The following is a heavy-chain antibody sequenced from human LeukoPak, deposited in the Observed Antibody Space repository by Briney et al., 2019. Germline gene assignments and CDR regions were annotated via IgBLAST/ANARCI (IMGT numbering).Heavy chain of an antibody. D-gene: IGHD3-10*01. V-gene: IGHV1-69*13. CDR2: IIPIFGTA. Sequence: SVKCSCKASGGTLSRYAISWVRQAPGQGLEWMGGIIPIFGTANYAQKFQGRVTITADESTSTAYMELSSLRSEDTAVYYCAREGYYYGSGSPMGWFDPWGQGILVTVSS. CDR3: AREGYYYGSGSPMGWFDP. J-gene: IGHJ5*02. CDR1: GGTLSRYA.